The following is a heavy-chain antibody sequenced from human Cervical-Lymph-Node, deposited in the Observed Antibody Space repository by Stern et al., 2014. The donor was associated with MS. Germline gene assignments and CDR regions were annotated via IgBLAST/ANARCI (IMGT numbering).Heavy chain of an antibody. J-gene: IGHJ4*02. Sequence: QVQLVQSGAEVKKPGASVKLSCKATGYTFTSQTIHWVRQAPGQRLEWMGWINAGNHLTRYSQKFQARLILSEDTSASTAYMELNSLISEDTAVYYCARDNYVTHENDFWGQGTLVTVSS. CDR2: INAGNHLT. CDR1: GYTFTSQT. V-gene: IGHV1-3*01. CDR3: ARDNYVTHENDF. D-gene: IGHD3-16*01.